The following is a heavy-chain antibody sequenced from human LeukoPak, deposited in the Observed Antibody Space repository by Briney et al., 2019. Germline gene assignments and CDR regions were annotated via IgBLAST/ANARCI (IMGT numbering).Heavy chain of an antibody. J-gene: IGHJ4*02. D-gene: IGHD5-18*01. Sequence: SQTLSLTCTVSGGSISSGDYYWSWIRQPPGKGLGWIGYIYYSGSTYYNPSLKSRVTISVDTSKNQFSLKLSSVTAADTAVYYCARARGYSYGSPFDYWGQGTLVTVSS. V-gene: IGHV4-30-4*01. CDR3: ARARGYSYGSPFDY. CDR2: IYYSGST. CDR1: GGSISSGDYY.